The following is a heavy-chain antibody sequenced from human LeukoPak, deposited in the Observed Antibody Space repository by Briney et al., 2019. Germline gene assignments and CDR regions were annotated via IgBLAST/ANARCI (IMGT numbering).Heavy chain of an antibody. CDR1: GSTFSSYS. V-gene: IGHV3-21*01. Sequence: PGGSLRLSCAASGSTFSSYSMNWVRQAPGKGLEWVSSISSSSSYIYYADSVKGRFTISRDNAKNSLYLQMNSLRAEDTAVYYCARDFGRSGSYQTFDYWGQGTLVTVSS. CDR3: ARDFGRSGSYQTFDY. J-gene: IGHJ4*02. D-gene: IGHD1-26*01. CDR2: ISSSSSYI.